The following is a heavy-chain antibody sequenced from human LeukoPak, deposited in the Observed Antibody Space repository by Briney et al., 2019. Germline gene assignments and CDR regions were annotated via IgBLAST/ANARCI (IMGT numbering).Heavy chain of an antibody. CDR3: ARGSYDSSGTKDWFDP. D-gene: IGHD3-22*01. Sequence: SETLSLTCAVYGGSFSGYYWGWIRQPPGKGLEWIGEINHSGSTNYNPSLKSRVTISVDTSKSQFSLKLSSVTAADTAVYYCARGSYDSSGTKDWFDPWGQGTLVTVSS. V-gene: IGHV4-34*01. CDR1: GGSFSGYY. J-gene: IGHJ5*02. CDR2: INHSGST.